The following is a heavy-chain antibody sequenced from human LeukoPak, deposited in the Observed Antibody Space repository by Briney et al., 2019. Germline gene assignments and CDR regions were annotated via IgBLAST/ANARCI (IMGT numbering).Heavy chain of an antibody. CDR1: GGSFSGYY. J-gene: IGHJ4*02. V-gene: IGHV4-34*01. Sequence: PSETLSLTCAVYGGSFSGYYWSWIRQPPGKGPEWIGEINHSGSTNYNPSLKSRVTISVDTSKNQFSLKLSSVTAADTAVYYCARDNLSGGIAARLDYWGQGTLVTVSS. D-gene: IGHD6-6*01. CDR2: INHSGST. CDR3: ARDNLSGGIAARLDY.